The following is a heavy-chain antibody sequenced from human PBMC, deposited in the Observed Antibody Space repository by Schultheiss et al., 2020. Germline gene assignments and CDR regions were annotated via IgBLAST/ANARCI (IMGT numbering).Heavy chain of an antibody. CDR3: ARGRELRPWHP. J-gene: IGHJ5*02. D-gene: IGHD1-26*01. V-gene: IGHV4-39*07. Sequence: SETLSLTCTVSGGSVSSGSYYWGWIRQPPGKGLEWIGEINHSGSTNYNPSLKSRVTISVDTSKNQFSLKLSSVTAADTAVYYCARGRELRPWHPWGQGTLVTVSS. CDR1: GGSVSSGSYY. CDR2: INHSGST.